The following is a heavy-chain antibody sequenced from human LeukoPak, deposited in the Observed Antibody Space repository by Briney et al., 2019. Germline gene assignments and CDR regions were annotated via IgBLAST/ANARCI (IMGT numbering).Heavy chain of an antibody. CDR2: ISAYNGNT. Sequence: ASVKVSCKASGYTFTSYGISWVRQAPGQGLEWMGWISAYNGNTNYAQKLQGRVTMTTDTSTSTAYMELRSLRSDDTAVYYCARDRCSGGSCYWTYWGQGTLVTVSS. V-gene: IGHV1-18*01. D-gene: IGHD2-15*01. CDR1: GYTFTSYG. CDR3: ARDRCSGGSCYWTY. J-gene: IGHJ4*02.